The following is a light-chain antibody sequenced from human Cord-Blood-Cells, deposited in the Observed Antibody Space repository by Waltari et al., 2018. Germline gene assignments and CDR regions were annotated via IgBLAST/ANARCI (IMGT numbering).Light chain of an antibody. CDR2: DVS. Sequence: QSALTQPASVSGSPGQSLTISCTGTSSDVGGYNYVPWYQQHPGKAPKLMIYDVSNRPSGVSKRFSGSKSGNTASLTISGLQAEDEADYYCSSYTSSSTVVFGGGTKLTVL. CDR1: SSDVGGYNY. CDR3: SSYTSSSTVV. J-gene: IGLJ2*01. V-gene: IGLV2-14*01.